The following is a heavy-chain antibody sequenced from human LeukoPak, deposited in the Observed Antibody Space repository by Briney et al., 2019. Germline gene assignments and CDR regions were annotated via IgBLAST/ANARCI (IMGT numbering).Heavy chain of an antibody. Sequence: SETLSLTCAVYGGSFSGYYWSWIRRPPGKGQWWIGDVNLGGSTNYTPSLKSRVTISVDTSKNQFSLKLSSVTAADTAVYYCARERRLWSGGYYGMDVWGQGTTVTVSS. J-gene: IGHJ6*02. CDR3: ARERRLWSGGYYGMDV. D-gene: IGHD3-3*01. CDR1: GGSFSGYY. V-gene: IGHV4-34*01. CDR2: VNLGGST.